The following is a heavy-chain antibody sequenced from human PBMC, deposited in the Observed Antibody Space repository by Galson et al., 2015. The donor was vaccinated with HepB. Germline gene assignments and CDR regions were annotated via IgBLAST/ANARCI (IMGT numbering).Heavy chain of an antibody. CDR1: GFNFKDYA. Sequence: SLRLSCAASGFNFKDYAMTWVRQAPGRGLEWVSGVSGSGRNSYYLDSVKGRFTISRDNSKNTLYLQMNSLTVEDTAEYYCVQAGGINWYFFKWGQGTRVTVSS. CDR3: VQAGGINWYFFK. J-gene: IGHJ4*02. D-gene: IGHD3-3*01. V-gene: IGHV3-23*01. CDR2: VSGSGRNS.